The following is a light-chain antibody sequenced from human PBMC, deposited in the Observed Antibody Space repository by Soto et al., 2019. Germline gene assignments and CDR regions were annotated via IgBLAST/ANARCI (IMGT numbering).Light chain of an antibody. CDR2: EVS. CDR3: SSYAGSHNLL. V-gene: IGLV2-8*01. CDR1: SSDIGGYSY. J-gene: IGLJ2*01. Sequence: QSALTQPPSASGSPGQSVTISCTGTSSDIGGYSYVSWYQQHPGKAPKLMIYEVSKRPSGVPDRFSGSRSGYTASLTVSGLQAEDEADYYCSSYAGSHNLLFGGGTKLTVL.